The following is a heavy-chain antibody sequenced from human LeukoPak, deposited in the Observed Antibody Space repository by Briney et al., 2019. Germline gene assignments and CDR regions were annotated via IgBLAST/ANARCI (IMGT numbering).Heavy chain of an antibody. D-gene: IGHD4-17*01. CDR1: GGSVSSDGRS. J-gene: IGHJ4*02. Sequence: SETLSLTCAISGGSVSSDGRSWSWIRQPPGKGLEWIGYTYHSGTTYYNPSLKSRVTISLDRSNDQVSLRLTSVTAADTAMYYCARHDYDDKNFDCWGQGIVVTVSS. V-gene: IGHV4-30-2*01. CDR2: TYHSGTT. CDR3: ARHDYDDKNFDC.